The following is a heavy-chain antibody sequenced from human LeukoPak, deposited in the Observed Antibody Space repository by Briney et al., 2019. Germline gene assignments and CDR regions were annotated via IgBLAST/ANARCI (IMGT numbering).Heavy chain of an antibody. Sequence: ASVKVSCKASGGTFSSYAISWVRQAPGQGREWMGGIIPIFGTANYAQKFQGRVTVTTDESTSTAYMELSSLTSEDTAVYYCARAGDILTGPFDYWGQGTLVTVSS. V-gene: IGHV1-69*05. CDR1: GGTFSSYA. CDR3: ARAGDILTGPFDY. CDR2: IIPIFGTA. D-gene: IGHD3-9*01. J-gene: IGHJ4*02.